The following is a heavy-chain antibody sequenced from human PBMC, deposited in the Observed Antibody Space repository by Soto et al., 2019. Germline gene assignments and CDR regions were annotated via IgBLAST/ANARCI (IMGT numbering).Heavy chain of an antibody. CDR1: AGTLSSYA. J-gene: IGHJ3*02. Sequence: GASVHVSCRASAGTLSSYAISWVRHAPGQGLEWRGGIIPIFGTANYAQKFKGRVTITADKSTSTAYMELSSLRSEDTAVYYCARALLDGWGPNRAFDIWGQGTMVTVSS. CDR3: ARALLDGWGPNRAFDI. CDR2: IIPIFGTA. V-gene: IGHV1-69*06. D-gene: IGHD3-10*01.